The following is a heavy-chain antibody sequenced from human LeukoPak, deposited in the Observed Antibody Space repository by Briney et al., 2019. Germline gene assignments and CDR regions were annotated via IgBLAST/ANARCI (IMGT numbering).Heavy chain of an antibody. CDR1: GFTFSSYA. CDR2: ISGSGGST. J-gene: IGHJ4*02. Sequence: PGGSLRLSCAASGFTFSSYAVSWVRQAPGKGLEWVSAISGSGGSTYYADSVKGRFTISRDNSKNTLYLQMNSLRAEDTAVYYCAKDPRRYCSSTSCHDGFDYWGQGTLVTVSS. V-gene: IGHV3-23*01. D-gene: IGHD2-2*01. CDR3: AKDPRRYCSSTSCHDGFDY.